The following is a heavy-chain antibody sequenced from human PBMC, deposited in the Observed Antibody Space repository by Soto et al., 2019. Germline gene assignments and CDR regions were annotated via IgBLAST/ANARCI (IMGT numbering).Heavy chain of an antibody. CDR1: GYSFTSYS. D-gene: IGHD2-15*01. CDR3: ARHAVVVVADPPFYGMDV. J-gene: IGHJ6*02. V-gene: IGHV1-46*01. Sequence: GASVKVSCKASGYSFTSYSIHWVRQAPGQGLEWMGIINPSDGSTSFAQKFQGRVTVTRDTSTSTVYVDLSSLRSEDMAVYYCARHAVVVVADPPFYGMDVWGQGTTVTVSS. CDR2: INPSDGST.